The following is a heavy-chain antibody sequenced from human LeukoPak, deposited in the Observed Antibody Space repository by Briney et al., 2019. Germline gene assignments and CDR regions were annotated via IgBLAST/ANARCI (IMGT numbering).Heavy chain of an antibody. V-gene: IGHV4-39*02. D-gene: IGHD6-6*01. CDR3: AKDRIAVRPGWFDP. CDR1: GGSISGSRSY. Sequence: SETLSLTCTVSGGSISGSRSYWGWIRQPPGKGLEWIGSVFHSGTTYYNPSLKSRLTISVDTSKNQFSLKLSSVTAADTAVYYCAKDRIAVRPGWFDPWGQGNLVTVSS. CDR2: VFHSGTT. J-gene: IGHJ5*02.